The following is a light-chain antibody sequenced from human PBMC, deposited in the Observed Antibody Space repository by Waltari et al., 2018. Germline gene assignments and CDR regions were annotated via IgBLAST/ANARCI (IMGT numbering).Light chain of an antibody. V-gene: IGKV4-1*01. J-gene: IGKJ1*01. CDR3: QQYYDIQWT. CDR2: GAS. CDR1: HSVLSTSINKDY. Sequence: IVLTQSPGSLSLSLGERATINCTSSHSVLSTSINKDYIAWYQQKTGQPPKALLYGASTRESGVPDRFGGSGSGTDFTLSISSVQAEDAAVYYCQQYYDIQWTFGQGTKVEIK.